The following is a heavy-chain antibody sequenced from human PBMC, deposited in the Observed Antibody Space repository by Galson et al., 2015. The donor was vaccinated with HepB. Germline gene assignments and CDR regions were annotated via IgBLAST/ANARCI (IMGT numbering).Heavy chain of an antibody. CDR2: ITASGST. Sequence: SLRLSCAASGFTFSTYAMTWVRQGPGKGLEWVSRITASGSTQYADSVKGRFTISRDNSKSTLYLQMDSLRAEDTASYYCTKAYSGDWSYYDSWGQGALVTVSS. CDR3: TKAYSGDWSYYDS. J-gene: IGHJ4*02. D-gene: IGHD6-19*01. V-gene: IGHV3-23*01. CDR1: GFTFSTYA.